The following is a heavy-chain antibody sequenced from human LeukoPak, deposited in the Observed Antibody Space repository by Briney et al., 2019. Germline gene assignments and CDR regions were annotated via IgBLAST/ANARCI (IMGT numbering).Heavy chain of an antibody. CDR3: ARVTGGRDQGDY. D-gene: IGHD3-16*01. Sequence: ASVKVSCKASGYTFTSYGISWVRQAPGQGLEWMGWINPNSGGTNYAQKFQGRVTMTRDTSISTAYMELSRLRSDDTAVYYCARVTGGRDQGDYWGQGTLVTVSS. J-gene: IGHJ4*02. V-gene: IGHV1-2*02. CDR2: INPNSGGT. CDR1: GYTFTSYG.